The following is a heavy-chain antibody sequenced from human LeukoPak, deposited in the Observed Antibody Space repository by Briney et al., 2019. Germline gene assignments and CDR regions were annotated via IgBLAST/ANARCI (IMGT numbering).Heavy chain of an antibody. CDR1: GFTFSNAW. D-gene: IGHD5-18*01. Sequence: GGSLRLSCAASGFTFSNAWMSWVRQAPGKGLEWVGRIKSKADGGTTDYAAPVKGRFTISRDDSKNTLYLQMNSLKTEDTAVYYCTTRHGYSYGYYFDYWGQGTLVTVSS. J-gene: IGHJ4*02. CDR3: TTRHGYSYGYYFDY. V-gene: IGHV3-15*01. CDR2: IKSKADGGTT.